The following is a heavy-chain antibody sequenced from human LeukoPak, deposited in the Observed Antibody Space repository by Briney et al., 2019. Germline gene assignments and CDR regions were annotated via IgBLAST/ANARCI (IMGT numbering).Heavy chain of an antibody. Sequence: SQTLSLTCTVSGGSISSGSYYWSWIRQPAGKGLEWIGRIYTSGSTNYNPSLKSRVTISVDTSKNQFSLKLSSVTAADTAVYYCARGVAYSSGWPFDYWGQGTLVTVSS. V-gene: IGHV4-61*02. CDR1: GGSISSGSYY. D-gene: IGHD6-19*01. CDR3: ARGVAYSSGWPFDY. J-gene: IGHJ4*02. CDR2: IYTSGST.